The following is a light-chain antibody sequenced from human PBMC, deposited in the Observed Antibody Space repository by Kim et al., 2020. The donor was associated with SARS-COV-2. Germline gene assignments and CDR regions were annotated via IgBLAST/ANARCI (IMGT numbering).Light chain of an antibody. Sequence: SVKLTCTLSSGHSSYAIAWHQQQPDKGPRFLMRVYSDGSHTKGDGIPDRFSGSSSGTERYLTISSLQSEDEADYYCQTWGTGIGVFGGGTKLTVL. CDR1: SGHSSYA. J-gene: IGLJ3*02. V-gene: IGLV4-69*01. CDR3: QTWGTGIGV. CDR2: VYSDGSH.